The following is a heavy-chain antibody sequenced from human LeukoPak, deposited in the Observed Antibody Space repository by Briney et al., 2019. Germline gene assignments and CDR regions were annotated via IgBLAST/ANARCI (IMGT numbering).Heavy chain of an antibody. J-gene: IGHJ6*02. V-gene: IGHV1-46*01. CDR3: ARDVPAGQWLAAYYYYGMDV. Sequence: ASVKVSCKASGYTFTSHYMHWVRQAPGQGLEWMGIINPSGGSTSYAQKFRGRVTMTRDTSTSTVYMELSSLRSEDTAVYYCARDVPAGQWLAAYYYYGMDVWGQGTTVTVSS. CDR1: GYTFTSHY. CDR2: INPSGGST. D-gene: IGHD6-19*01.